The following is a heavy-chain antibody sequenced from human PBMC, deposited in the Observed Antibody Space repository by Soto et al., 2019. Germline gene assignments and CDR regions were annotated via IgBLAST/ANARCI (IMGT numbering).Heavy chain of an antibody. CDR1: GGTFSSYT. CDR2: IIPILGIA. CDR3: ATVTGTTSWFDP. J-gene: IGHJ5*02. D-gene: IGHD1-20*01. Sequence: QVQLVQSGAEVKKPGSSVKVSCKASGGTFSSYTISWVRQAPGQGLEWMGRIIPILGIANYAQKFQGRVTIXAXXSTSTAYMELSSLRSEDTAVYYCATVTGTTSWFDPWGQGTLVTVSS. V-gene: IGHV1-69*02.